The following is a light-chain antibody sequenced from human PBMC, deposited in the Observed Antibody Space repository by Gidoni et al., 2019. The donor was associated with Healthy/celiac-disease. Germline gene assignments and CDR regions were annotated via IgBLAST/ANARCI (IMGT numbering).Light chain of an antibody. CDR3: QQYYSTPPT. CDR1: QSVLYSSNNKNY. Sequence: DIVMTQSPDSLAVSLGERATINCKSSQSVLYSSNNKNYLAWYHRNKKPGQPPKLLIYWASTRESGVPDRFSGSGSGTDFTLTISSLQAEDVAVYYCQQYYSTPPTFGGGTKVEIK. J-gene: IGKJ4*01. V-gene: IGKV4-1*01. CDR2: WAS.